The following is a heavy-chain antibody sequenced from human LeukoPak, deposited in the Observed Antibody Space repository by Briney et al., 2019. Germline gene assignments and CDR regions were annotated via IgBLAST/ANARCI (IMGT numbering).Heavy chain of an antibody. CDR1: GGSISSYY. V-gene: IGHV4-59*12. D-gene: IGHD5-18*01. Sequence: SETLSLTCTVFGGSISSYYWSWIRQPPGKGLEWIGYIYYSGSTNYNPSLKSRVTMSVDTSKNQFSLKLSSVTAADTAVYYCARDLTAMVHDAFDIWGQGTMVTVSS. J-gene: IGHJ3*02. CDR2: IYYSGST. CDR3: ARDLTAMVHDAFDI.